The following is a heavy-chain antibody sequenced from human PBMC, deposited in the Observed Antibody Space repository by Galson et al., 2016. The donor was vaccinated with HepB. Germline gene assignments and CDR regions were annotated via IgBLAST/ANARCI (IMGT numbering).Heavy chain of an antibody. CDR3: AKVGKSGWYVL. CDR1: GFTFSVSA. Sequence: SLRLSCAASGFTFSVSALNWVRQAPGKRLAWGSPIPPTTSTIHYADSVKGRFTISRDNAKNSLYLQMNSLRDDDTAVYYCAKVGKSGWYVLWGQGTMVTVSS. J-gene: IGHJ5*02. V-gene: IGHV3-48*02. D-gene: IGHD1-26*01. CDR2: IPPTTSTI.